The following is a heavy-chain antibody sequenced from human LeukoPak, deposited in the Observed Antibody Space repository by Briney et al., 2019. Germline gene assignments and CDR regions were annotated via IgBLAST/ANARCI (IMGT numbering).Heavy chain of an antibody. V-gene: IGHV4-59*01. CDR2: IYHSGST. CDR3: ARGGSYVWGSYRLKSWFDP. J-gene: IGHJ5*02. CDR1: GGSNSSYY. Sequence: PSETLSLTCTVSGGSNSSYYWSWIRQPPGKGLEWIGEIYHSGSTYYNPSLKSRVTISVDTSKNQFSLKLSSVTAADTAVYYCARGGSYVWGSYRLKSWFDPWGQGTLVTVSS. D-gene: IGHD3-16*02.